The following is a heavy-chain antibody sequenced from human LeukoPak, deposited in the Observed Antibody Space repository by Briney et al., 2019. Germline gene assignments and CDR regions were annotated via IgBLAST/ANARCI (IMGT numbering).Heavy chain of an antibody. CDR1: GGSISSYY. V-gene: IGHV4-4*07. Sequence: PSETLSLTRTVSGGSISSYYWSWIRQPAGKGLEWIGRIYTSGSTNYNPSLKSRVTMSVDTSKNQFSLKLSSVTAADTAVYYCAGEDLGYCTNGVCPIFDYWGQGTLVTVSS. CDR3: AGEDLGYCTNGVCPIFDY. D-gene: IGHD2-8*01. J-gene: IGHJ4*02. CDR2: IYTSGST.